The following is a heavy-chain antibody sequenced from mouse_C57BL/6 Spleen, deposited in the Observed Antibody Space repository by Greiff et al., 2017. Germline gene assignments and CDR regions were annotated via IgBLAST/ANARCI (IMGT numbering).Heavy chain of an antibody. D-gene: IGHD2-3*01. CDR2: IYPGSGNT. CDR1: GYSFTSYY. J-gene: IGHJ1*03. Sequence: VQLQQSGPELVKPGASVKISCKASGYSFTSYYIHWVKQRPGQGLEWIGWIYPGSGNTKYNEKFKGKATLTADTSSSTAYMQLSSLTSEDSAVYYCANDGYYPYWYFDVWGTGTTVTVSS. V-gene: IGHV1-66*01. CDR3: ANDGYYPYWYFDV.